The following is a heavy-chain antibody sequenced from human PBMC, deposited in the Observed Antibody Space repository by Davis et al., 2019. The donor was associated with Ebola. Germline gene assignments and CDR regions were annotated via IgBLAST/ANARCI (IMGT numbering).Heavy chain of an antibody. CDR3: ARGDSYYDPSGYYAGPEAPDH. J-gene: IGHJ4*02. Sequence: SETLSLTFAVSGGFISSGGYSWSWIRQPPGKGLEWIGYSYYTGSTYYNPSLKSRVTISVDTSKNQFSLTLSSVTAADTAVYYCARGDSYYDPSGYYAGPEAPDHWGQGTLVSVSS. D-gene: IGHD3-22*01. CDR2: SYYTGST. CDR1: GGFISSGGYS. V-gene: IGHV4-30-4*07.